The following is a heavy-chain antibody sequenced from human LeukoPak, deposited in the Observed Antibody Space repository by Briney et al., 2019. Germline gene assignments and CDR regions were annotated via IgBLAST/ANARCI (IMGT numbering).Heavy chain of an antibody. CDR3: AGAPAGSLHWLSPLDY. D-gene: IGHD2-2*01. J-gene: IGHJ4*02. V-gene: IGHV4-61*02. Sequence: SETLSLTCTVSGGSISSSNYCWSWLRQSAGKGLEWIGRIYDSGSTNYNPSLKSRVTISLATFKTQLSLKLTSVPAADTAVYSCAGAPAGSLHWLSPLDYWGQGTLVTVSS. CDR2: IYDSGST. CDR1: GGSISSSNYC.